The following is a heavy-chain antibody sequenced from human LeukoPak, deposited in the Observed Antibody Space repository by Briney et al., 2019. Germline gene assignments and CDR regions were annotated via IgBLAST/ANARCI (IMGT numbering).Heavy chain of an antibody. D-gene: IGHD4-23*01. J-gene: IGHJ4*02. CDR1: GFPFSSYA. CDR3: AKSVVRWLDY. CDR2: IHGDGDNI. V-gene: IGHV3-74*01. Sequence: GGSLRLSCAASGFPFSSYAMYWVRQAPGKGLVWVARIHGDGDNISYADSVKGRFTISSDNSKNTLYLQMNSLRAEDTAVYYCAKSVVRWLDYWGQGTLVTVSS.